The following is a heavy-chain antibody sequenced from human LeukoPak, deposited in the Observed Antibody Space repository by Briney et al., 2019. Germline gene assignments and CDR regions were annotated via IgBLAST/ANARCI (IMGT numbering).Heavy chain of an antibody. D-gene: IGHD6-19*01. J-gene: IGHJ6*02. CDR3: ARDQVYSSGDGMDV. CDR1: GFTFSIYR. CDR2: INGSSTYI. Sequence: GGSLRLSCVASGFTFSIYRMNWVRQAPGKGLEWVSFINGSSTYIYYADSVKGRFTISRDNAKSSLYLQMNSLRAEDTAVYYCARDQVYSSGDGMDVWGQGTTVTVSS. V-gene: IGHV3-21*01.